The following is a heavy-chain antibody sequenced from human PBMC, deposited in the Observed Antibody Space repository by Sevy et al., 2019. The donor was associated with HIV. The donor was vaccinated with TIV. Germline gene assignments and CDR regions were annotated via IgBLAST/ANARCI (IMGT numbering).Heavy chain of an antibody. J-gene: IGHJ4*02. Sequence: GGSLRLSCAASGFTFTDHGMHWVRHTPGKGLEWVAAISYDGTNTYYVDSVEGRFTISRDNSKNTLYLQMNSLRPEDAAMYYCAKDRDRYGDPGGCYRIEHWGQGTLVTVSS. CDR1: GFTFTDHG. CDR2: ISYDGTNT. D-gene: IGHD2-15*01. CDR3: AKDRDRYGDPGGCYRIEH. V-gene: IGHV3-30*18.